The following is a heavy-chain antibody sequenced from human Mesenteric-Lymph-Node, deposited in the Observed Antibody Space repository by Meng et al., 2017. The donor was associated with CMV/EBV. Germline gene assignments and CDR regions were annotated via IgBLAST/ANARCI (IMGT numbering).Heavy chain of an antibody. D-gene: IGHD3-22*01. CDR2: MNPNSGNT. CDR1: GYTFTNYD. Sequence: SGYTFTNYDINWVRQATGQGLEWMGWMNPNSGNTGYAQKFQGRVTMTRNISISTAYMEMTSLRSEDTAVYYCARDPDYDDSSDPNLDSWGQGTLVTVSS. CDR3: ARDPDYDDSSDPNLDS. V-gene: IGHV1-8*01. J-gene: IGHJ4*02.